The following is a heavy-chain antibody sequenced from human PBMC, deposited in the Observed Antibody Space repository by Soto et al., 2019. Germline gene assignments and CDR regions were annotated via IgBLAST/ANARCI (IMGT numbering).Heavy chain of an antibody. Sequence: QEQLVESGGGVVQPGKSLRLSCAASRFAFSSYAMHWVRQAPGKGLEWLAVISYDGGYENYADSVKGRFTVSRDNSKNALWVQINSLRPEDTALYYCAKGTTVTPWRYLDLWGQGNLVTGSS. CDR2: ISYDGGYE. CDR3: AKGTTVTPWRYLDL. J-gene: IGHJ2*01. CDR1: RFAFSSYA. D-gene: IGHD4-17*01. V-gene: IGHV3-30*18.